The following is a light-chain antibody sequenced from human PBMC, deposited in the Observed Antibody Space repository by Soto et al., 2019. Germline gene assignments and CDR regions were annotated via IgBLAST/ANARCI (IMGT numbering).Light chain of an antibody. J-gene: IGLJ3*02. Sequence: QSALTQPPSASGSPGQSVTISCTGTSSDVGGYNYVSWFQQHPGKAPKLIIHEVNQRPSGVPDRFSGSKSGNTASLTVSGLQAEDEGTYYCASWDDTLNGPVFGGGTKVTVL. V-gene: IGLV2-8*01. CDR1: SSDVGGYNY. CDR2: EVN. CDR3: ASWDDTLNGPV.